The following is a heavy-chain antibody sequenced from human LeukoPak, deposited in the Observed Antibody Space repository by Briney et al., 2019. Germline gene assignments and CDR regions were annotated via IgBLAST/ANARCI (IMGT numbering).Heavy chain of an antibody. D-gene: IGHD3-3*01. V-gene: IGHV4-4*07. CDR3: ARDHVYDFWSGYSGDAFDI. CDR1: GGSISSYY. J-gene: IGHJ3*02. CDR2: IYTSGST. Sequence: TSETLSFTCTVSGGSISSYYWSWIRQPAGKGLEWIGRIYTSGSTNYNPSLKSRVTMSVDTSKNQFSLKLSSVTAADTAVYYCARDHVYDFWSGYSGDAFDIWGQGTMVTVSS.